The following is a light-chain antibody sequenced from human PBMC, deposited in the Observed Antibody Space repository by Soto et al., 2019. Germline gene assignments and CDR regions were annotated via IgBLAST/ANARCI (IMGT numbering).Light chain of an antibody. CDR3: AAWDDSLRGVI. CDR1: TSNIEKFY. V-gene: IGLV1-47*01. CDR2: RNN. J-gene: IGLJ2*01. Sequence: QSVLTQPPSASGTPGQRVTISCSGSTSNIEKFYVYWYQQVPGTAPKLLIYRNNQRPSGVPDRVAGSKSGTSAPLAISGLRSEDEAEYYCAAWDDSLRGVIFGGGTKLTVL.